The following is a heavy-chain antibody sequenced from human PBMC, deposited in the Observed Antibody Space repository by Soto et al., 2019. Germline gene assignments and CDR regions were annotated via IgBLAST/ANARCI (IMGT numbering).Heavy chain of an antibody. CDR1: GGPIKTGDYY. Sequence: SETLSLTCNVSGGPIKTGDYYWNWIRQPPGKGLEWIGYVFYSGATNYSPSLKSRAAISMDTSKNQFSLSLTSVTAADTAVYYCARAGFSYGHLLFWGQGIRVT. V-gene: IGHV4-30-4*01. CDR3: ARAGFSYGHLLF. D-gene: IGHD3-10*01. CDR2: VFYSGAT. J-gene: IGHJ4*02.